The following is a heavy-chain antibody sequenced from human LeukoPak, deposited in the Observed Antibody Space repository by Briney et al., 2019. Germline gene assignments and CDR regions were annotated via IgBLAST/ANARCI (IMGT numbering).Heavy chain of an antibody. Sequence: KTSETLSLTCTVSGGSISSGGYYWSWIRQHPGKGLEWIGYIYYSGSTYYNPSLKSRVTISVDTSKNQFSLKLSSVTAADTAVYYCARDGVEMATNLWGQGTLVTVSS. J-gene: IGHJ5*02. V-gene: IGHV4-31*03. D-gene: IGHD5-24*01. CDR3: ARDGVEMATNL. CDR2: IYYSGST. CDR1: GGSISSGGYY.